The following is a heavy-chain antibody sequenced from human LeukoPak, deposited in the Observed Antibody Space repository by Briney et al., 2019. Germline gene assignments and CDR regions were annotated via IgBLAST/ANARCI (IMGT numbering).Heavy chain of an antibody. CDR1: GFTFSDYY. D-gene: IGHD6-13*01. J-gene: IGHJ6*02. V-gene: IGHV3-11*06. CDR3: PRAFAPYRSDV. CDR2: ISRGSSKT. Sequence: GGSLRLSCAASGFTFSDYYMTWIRQAPGKGLEWVAYISRGSSKTNYADSVKGRFTISRDNAKKSLVLKVSSLRAEDKAGFYCPRAFAPYRSDVWGQGTTVTVSS.